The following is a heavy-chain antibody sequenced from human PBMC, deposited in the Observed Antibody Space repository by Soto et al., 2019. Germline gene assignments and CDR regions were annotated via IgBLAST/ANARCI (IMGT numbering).Heavy chain of an antibody. D-gene: IGHD3-10*01. CDR1: GFTFSDYY. J-gene: IGHJ4*02. Sequence: QVQLVESGGGLVKPGGSLRLSCAASGFTFSDYYMSWIRQVPGKGLEWLSYISSSGSYTNYADSVKGRFTISRDNAKNSPYLQMNSLRAEDTALDYCARDHQVRGPYAEWGQGTLVTVSS. V-gene: IGHV3-11*05. CDR2: ISSSGSYT. CDR3: ARDHQVRGPYAE.